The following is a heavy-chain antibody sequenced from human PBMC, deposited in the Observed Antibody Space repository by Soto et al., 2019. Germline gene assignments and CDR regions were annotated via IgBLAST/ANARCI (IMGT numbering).Heavy chain of an antibody. CDR2: ISSSGSTI. CDR1: GFTFSSYE. D-gene: IGHD3-3*01. V-gene: IGHV3-48*03. Sequence: GGSLRLSCAASGFTFSSYEMNWVRQAPGKGLEWVSYISSSGSTIYYADSVKGRFTISRDNAKNSLYLQMNSLRAEYTAVYYCARDRFLEWLHSRAGYYGMDVWGQGTTVTVSS. CDR3: ARDRFLEWLHSRAGYYGMDV. J-gene: IGHJ6*02.